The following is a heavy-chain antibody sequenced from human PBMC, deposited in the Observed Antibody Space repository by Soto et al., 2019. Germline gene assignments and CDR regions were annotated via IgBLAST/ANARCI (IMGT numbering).Heavy chain of an antibody. D-gene: IGHD2-15*01. CDR1: GFTFSNYA. Sequence: GGSLRLSCAASGFTFSNYAMSWVRPAPGKGLECVSGVGGSGDSTSYSTSLKSRLTISKDTSKSQVVLTMTNMDPVDTATYYCARIGTCSGGSCYSGAHYYFDYWGQGTLDTVPQ. CDR2: VGGSGDST. CDR3: ARIGTCSGGSCYSGAHYYFDY. J-gene: IGHJ4*02. V-gene: IGHV3-23*01.